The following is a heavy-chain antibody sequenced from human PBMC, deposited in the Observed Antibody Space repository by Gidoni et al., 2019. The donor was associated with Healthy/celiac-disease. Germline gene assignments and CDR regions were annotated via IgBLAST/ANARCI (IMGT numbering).Heavy chain of an antibody. V-gene: IGHV3-23*01. Sequence: EVQLLESGGGLVQPGGSLRLSCAASAFTFSSYAMSWVRQAPGKGLEWVSAISGSGGSTYYADSVKGRFTISRDNSKNTLYLQMNSLRAEDTAVYYCAKVGEQWLVFDYWGQGTLVTVSS. CDR2: ISGSGGST. CDR1: AFTFSSYA. J-gene: IGHJ4*02. CDR3: AKVGEQWLVFDY. D-gene: IGHD6-19*01.